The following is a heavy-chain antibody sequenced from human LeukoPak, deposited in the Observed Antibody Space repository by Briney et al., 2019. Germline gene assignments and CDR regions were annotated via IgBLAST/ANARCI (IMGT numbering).Heavy chain of an antibody. CDR2: INPSGGST. CDR1: GYTFTSYY. D-gene: IGHD6-13*01. CDR3: AKTGYSSSWYGGGFDY. J-gene: IGHJ4*02. Sequence: GASVKVSCKASGYTFTSYYMHWVRQAPGQGLEWMGIINPSGGSTSYAQKFQGRATMTRDTSTSTVYMELSSLRSEDTAVYYCAKTGYSSSWYGGGFDYWGQGTLVTVSS. V-gene: IGHV1-46*01.